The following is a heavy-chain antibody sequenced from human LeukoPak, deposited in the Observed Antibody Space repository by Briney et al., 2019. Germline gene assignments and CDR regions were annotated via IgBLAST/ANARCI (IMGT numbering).Heavy chain of an antibody. V-gene: IGHV1-69*04. CDR1: GGTFSSYA. Sequence: SVKVSCKASGGTFSSYAISWVRQAPGQGLEWMGRIIPILGIANYAQKFQGRVTITADKSTSTAYMELSSLRSEDTAVYYCARGDFWSGYYGYWGQGTLVTVSS. J-gene: IGHJ4*02. CDR2: IIPILGIA. D-gene: IGHD3-3*01. CDR3: ARGDFWSGYYGY.